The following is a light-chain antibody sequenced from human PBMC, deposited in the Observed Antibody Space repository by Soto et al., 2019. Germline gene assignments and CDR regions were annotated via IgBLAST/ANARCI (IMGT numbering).Light chain of an antibody. CDR2: EGS. CDR1: SGDVGSYNL. Sequence: QSALTQPASVSGSLGQSFTISCTGTSGDVGSYNLVSWYQQHPGKAPKLMIYEGSKRPSGVSNRFSGSKSGNTASLPISGLQAEDEADYYCCSYAGSTYVFGTGTKLTVL. CDR3: CSYAGSTYV. J-gene: IGLJ1*01. V-gene: IGLV2-23*01.